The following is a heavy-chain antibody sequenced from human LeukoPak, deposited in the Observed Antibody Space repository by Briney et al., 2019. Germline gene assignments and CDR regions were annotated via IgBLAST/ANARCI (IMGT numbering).Heavy chain of an antibody. V-gene: IGHV4-39*01. Sequence: PSETLSLTCSVAGASVYSGDYYWAWIRQPPGQSLEYIGAVYYSGVTFDNPSLSGRITMSVDTSKNQFSLNLASVTATDTAIYYCARRGVFGSDHYFEYWGQGILVIVSS. J-gene: IGHJ4*01. CDR3: ARRGVFGSDHYFEY. CDR1: GASVYSGDYY. D-gene: IGHD3-10*01. CDR2: VYYSGVT.